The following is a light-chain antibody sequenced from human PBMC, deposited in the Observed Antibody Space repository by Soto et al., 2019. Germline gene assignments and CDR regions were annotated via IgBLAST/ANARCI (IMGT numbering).Light chain of an antibody. CDR2: DAS. V-gene: IGKV1-33*01. CDR3: QQFDNVPFT. J-gene: IGKJ5*01. CDR1: QDITNY. Sequence: DIQMTQSPSSLSASVGDRVTIICQASQDITNYLNWYQQKPGKAPKLLIYDASNLETGVPSRFSGSGSGTHFSFTFSSLQPEDIATYYCQQFDNVPFTFGQGTRLEMK.